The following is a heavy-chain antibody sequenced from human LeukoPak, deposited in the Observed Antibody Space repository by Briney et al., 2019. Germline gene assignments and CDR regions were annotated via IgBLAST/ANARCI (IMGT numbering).Heavy chain of an antibody. CDR2: INHSGST. D-gene: IGHD1-7*01. Sequence: SETLSLTCAVYGGSFSGYYWSWIRQPPGKGLEWIGEINHSGSTNYNPSLKSRVTVSVDTSKNQFSLKLSSVTAADTAVYYCARSYNWNYAQDDYWGQGTLVTVSS. CDR1: GGSFSGYY. CDR3: ARSYNWNYAQDDY. J-gene: IGHJ4*02. V-gene: IGHV4-34*01.